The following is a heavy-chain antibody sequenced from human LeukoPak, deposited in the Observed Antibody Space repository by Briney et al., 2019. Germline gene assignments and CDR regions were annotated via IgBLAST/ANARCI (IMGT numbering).Heavy chain of an antibody. Sequence: GGSLRLSCAASGFTFSDYYMSWIRQAPGKGLEWVSYISTTSSYTDYADSVRGRFTISRDNAKNLLYLQMSSLRVEDTAVYYCVKDLSSVGSGWYGGDYWGQGTLVTVSS. J-gene: IGHJ4*02. CDR3: VKDLSSVGSGWYGGDY. CDR1: GFTFSDYY. CDR2: ISTTSSYT. D-gene: IGHD6-19*01. V-gene: IGHV3-11*06.